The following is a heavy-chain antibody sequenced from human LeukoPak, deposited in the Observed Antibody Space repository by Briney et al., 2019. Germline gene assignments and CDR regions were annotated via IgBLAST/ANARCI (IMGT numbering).Heavy chain of an antibody. CDR1: GFTFSTYW. Sequence: GGSLRLSFAASGFTFSTYWMSWVRQAPGKGLEWVANIKQDGTAKFYLDSVKGRFTISRDNAKNSLYLQMNSLRAEDTAVYYCARDGPHCSSNSCYIGYYYYYMDVWGKGTTVTVSS. D-gene: IGHD2-2*02. CDR3: ARDGPHCSSNSCYIGYYYYYMDV. V-gene: IGHV3-7*01. CDR2: IKQDGTAK. J-gene: IGHJ6*03.